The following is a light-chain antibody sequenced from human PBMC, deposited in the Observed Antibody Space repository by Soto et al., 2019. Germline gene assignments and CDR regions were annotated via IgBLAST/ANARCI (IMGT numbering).Light chain of an antibody. CDR1: NNDVGGYKL. CDR2: EGS. CDR3: CSSAPESTYV. V-gene: IGLV2-23*01. Sequence: QSALTQPASVSGSPGQSITISCTGTNNDVGGYKLVSWYQQHPGKVPKVVIYEGSKRPSGVSSRFSGSTSGNAASLTISGLQADDEADYFCCSSAPESTYVFGTGTKLTVL. J-gene: IGLJ1*01.